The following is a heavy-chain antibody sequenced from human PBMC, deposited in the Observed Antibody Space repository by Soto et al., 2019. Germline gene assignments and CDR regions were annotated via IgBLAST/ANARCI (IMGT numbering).Heavy chain of an antibody. Sequence: PSETLSLTCTVSGGSISSYYRTWIRQPPGKGLEWIGYMYYSGSTNYNPSLKSRVTISVDTSKNQFSLRAEDTAVYYCARPTYYYDSSGPPAYWGQGTLVTVSS. CDR1: GGSISSYY. D-gene: IGHD3-22*01. CDR2: MYYSGST. V-gene: IGHV4-59*12. CDR3: ARPTYYYDSSGPPAY. J-gene: IGHJ4*02.